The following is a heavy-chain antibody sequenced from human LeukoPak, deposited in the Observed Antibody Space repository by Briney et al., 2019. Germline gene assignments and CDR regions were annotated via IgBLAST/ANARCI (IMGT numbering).Heavy chain of an antibody. CDR3: ARVSGYYDSSGYYHGWLDP. V-gene: IGHV3-74*01. D-gene: IGHD3-22*01. J-gene: IGHJ5*02. CDR1: GFTFSNYW. CDR2: INPDGATI. Sequence: PGGSLRLSCAASGFTFSNYWVHWVRQAPGKGLVWVSRINPDGATINYADSVKGRFTISRDNSKNTLYLQMNSLRAEDTAVYYCARVSGYYDSSGYYHGWLDPWGQGTLVTVSS.